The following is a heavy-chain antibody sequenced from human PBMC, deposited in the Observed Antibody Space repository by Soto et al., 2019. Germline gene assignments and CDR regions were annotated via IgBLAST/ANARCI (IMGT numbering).Heavy chain of an antibody. V-gene: IGHV3-23*01. D-gene: IGHD3-22*01. CDR3: AKGGTYYYDNSGYFDY. Sequence: GGSTFHADSVKGRFTISRDNAKNTLYLQMNSLRAEDTAVYYCAKGGTYYYDNSGYFDYWGQGTLVTVSS. J-gene: IGHJ4*02. CDR2: GGST.